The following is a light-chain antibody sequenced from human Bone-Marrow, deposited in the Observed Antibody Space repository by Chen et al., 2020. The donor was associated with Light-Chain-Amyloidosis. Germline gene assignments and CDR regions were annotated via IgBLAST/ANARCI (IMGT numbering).Light chain of an antibody. CDR2: DDS. CDR1: NIGSTS. V-gene: IGLV3-21*02. Sequence: SYVLTPPSSVSVAPGQTATIACGGNNIGSTSVHWYQQMPGQAPLLVVYDDSDRPSGIPERLSGSNSGNTATLTISRVEAGDEADYYCQVWDRSSDRPVFGGGTKLTVL. J-gene: IGLJ3*02. CDR3: QVWDRSSDRPV.